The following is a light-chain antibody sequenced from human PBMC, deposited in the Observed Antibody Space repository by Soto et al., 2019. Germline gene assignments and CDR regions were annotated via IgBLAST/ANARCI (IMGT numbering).Light chain of an antibody. Sequence: EIGLTQSPANLALSPGERATLSCRASQSVSSSYLAWYQQKPGQAPRLLIYGASSRATGIPDRFSGSGSGTDFTLTISRLEPEDFAVYYCQQYGSSPLTFGGGTKVDI. J-gene: IGKJ4*01. CDR3: QQYGSSPLT. CDR2: GAS. CDR1: QSVSSSY. V-gene: IGKV3-20*01.